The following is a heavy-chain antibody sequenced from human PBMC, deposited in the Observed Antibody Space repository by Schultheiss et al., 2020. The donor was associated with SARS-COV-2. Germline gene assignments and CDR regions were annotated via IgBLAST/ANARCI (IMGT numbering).Heavy chain of an antibody. J-gene: IGHJ6*02. CDR1: GYKFSDFY. CDR2: IIPILGIA. V-gene: IGHV1-69*04. CDR3: ARERGSWGMDV. D-gene: IGHD3-10*01. Sequence: SVKVSCKASGYKFSDFYIHWVRQAPGQGLEWMGRIIPILGIANYAQKFQGRVTITADKSTSTAYMELSSLRSEDTAVYYCARERGSWGMDVWGQGITVTVSS.